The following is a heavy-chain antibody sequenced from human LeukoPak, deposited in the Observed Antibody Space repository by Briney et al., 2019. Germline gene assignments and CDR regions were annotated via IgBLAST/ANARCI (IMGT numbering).Heavy chain of an antibody. CDR3: AREWGVGATAPHVFGY. D-gene: IGHD1-26*01. CDR2: ISYDGSNK. J-gene: IGHJ4*02. CDR1: GFTFSSYD. Sequence: GGSLRLSCAASGFTFSSYDMHWVRQAPGKGLEWVAVISYDGSNKYYADSVKGRFTISRDNSKNTLYLQMNSLRAEDTAVYYCAREWGVGATAPHVFGYWGQGTLVTVSS. V-gene: IGHV3-30-3*01.